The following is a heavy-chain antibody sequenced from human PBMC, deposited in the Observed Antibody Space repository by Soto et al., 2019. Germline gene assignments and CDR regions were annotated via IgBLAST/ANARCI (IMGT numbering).Heavy chain of an antibody. J-gene: IGHJ6*02. V-gene: IGHV3-74*01. Sequence: EVQLVESGGGLVQPGGSLRVSCAASGFTFGSYWMNWVRQAPGKGLVWVSRIDSDGSSTTYADSVKGRFTTSRDNAKNTLYLQISRLRVEDTAVYYCARGRPYGMDVWGQGTKVTVSS. CDR3: ARGRPYGMDV. CDR1: GFTFGSYW. CDR2: IDSDGSST.